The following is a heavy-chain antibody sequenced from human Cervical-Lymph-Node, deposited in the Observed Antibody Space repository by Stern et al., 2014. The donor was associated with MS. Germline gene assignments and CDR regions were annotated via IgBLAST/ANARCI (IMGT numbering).Heavy chain of an antibody. Sequence: VQLVESGAEVKKPGASLKISCKGSGYSFATYWISWVRQMPGKGLEWMGMIYPGSSDTTYSPSLQGRVTFSADTSITTAYLHWSSLKASDTAMYYCARPGDDTAKYGLDVWGQGTTVTVSS. V-gene: IGHV5-51*06. D-gene: IGHD5-18*01. J-gene: IGHJ6*02. CDR3: ARPGDDTAKYGLDV. CDR2: IYPGSSDT. CDR1: GYSFATYW.